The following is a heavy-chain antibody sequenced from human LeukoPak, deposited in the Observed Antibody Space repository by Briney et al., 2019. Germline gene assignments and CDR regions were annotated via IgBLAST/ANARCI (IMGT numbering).Heavy chain of an antibody. D-gene: IGHD2-15*01. Sequence: PGGSLRLSCAASGFTFSSYAMSWVRQAPGKGLEWVSAISGSGGSTYYADSVKGRFTISRDNSKNTLYLQMNRLRAEDTAVYYCAKKEGCSGGSCYFPPGYFDYWGQGTLVTVSS. CDR3: AKKEGCSGGSCYFPPGYFDY. CDR1: GFTFSSYA. V-gene: IGHV3-23*01. CDR2: ISGSGGST. J-gene: IGHJ4*02.